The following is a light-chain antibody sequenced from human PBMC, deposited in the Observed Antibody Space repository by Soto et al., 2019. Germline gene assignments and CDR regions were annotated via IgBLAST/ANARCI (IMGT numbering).Light chain of an antibody. CDR3: QQYNSYSPWT. CDR1: QSISNW. CDR2: KAS. J-gene: IGKJ1*01. V-gene: IGKV1-5*03. Sequence: LQLTQSPSTLSASVGDRVTITCRASQSISNWLAWYQQKPGKAPKLLIYKASSLESEVPSRFSGSGSGTEFTLTISSLQPDDFATYYCQQYNSYSPWTFGQGTKVDIK.